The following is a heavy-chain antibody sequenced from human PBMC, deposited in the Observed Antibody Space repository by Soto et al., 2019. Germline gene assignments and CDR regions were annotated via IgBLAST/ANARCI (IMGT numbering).Heavy chain of an antibody. CDR1: GGTFSSYT. Sequence: ASVKVSCKASGGTFSSYTISWVRQAPGQGLEWMGRIIPILGIANYAQKFQGRVTITADKSTSTAHMELSSLRSEDTAVYYCARNRDSSSWYVFDYWGQGTLVTVSS. D-gene: IGHD6-13*01. J-gene: IGHJ4*02. CDR2: IIPILGIA. V-gene: IGHV1-69*02. CDR3: ARNRDSSSWYVFDY.